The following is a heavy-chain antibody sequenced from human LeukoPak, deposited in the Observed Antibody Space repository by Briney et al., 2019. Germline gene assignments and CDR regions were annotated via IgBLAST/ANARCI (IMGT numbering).Heavy chain of an antibody. CDR2: ILPRDGST. CDR1: GYTFTSYY. D-gene: IGHD1-20*01. CDR3: GRVEGITAEEGD. Sequence: ASVKVSCKASGYTFTSYYMHWVRQAPGQGLEWMGLILPRDGSTTYAQKFQGRVTMTTDTSTNTVYMELNSLRSEDTAVYYCGRVEGITAEEGDWGQGTLVTVSS. V-gene: IGHV1-46*01. J-gene: IGHJ4*02.